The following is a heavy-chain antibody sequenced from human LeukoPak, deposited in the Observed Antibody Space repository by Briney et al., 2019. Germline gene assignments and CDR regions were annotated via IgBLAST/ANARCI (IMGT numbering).Heavy chain of an antibody. Sequence: PSETLSLTCTVSGGSITRYYWSWVRQPPGKGLEWIGYIYYSGSTNYNPSLKSRVTISVDTSKNQFSLKLSSVTAADTAVYYCARGAYTSSSWYDGYYYMDVWGKGTTVTVSS. CDR2: IYYSGST. CDR1: GGSITRYY. CDR3: ARGAYTSSSWYDGYYYMDV. D-gene: IGHD6-13*01. V-gene: IGHV4-59*01. J-gene: IGHJ6*03.